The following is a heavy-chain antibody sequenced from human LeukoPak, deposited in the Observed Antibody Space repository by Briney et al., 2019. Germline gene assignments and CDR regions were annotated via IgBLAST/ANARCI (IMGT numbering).Heavy chain of an antibody. Sequence: GGSLRLSCAASGFTFSSYSMNWVRQAPGKGLEWVSYISSSSSTIYYADSVKGRFTISRDNAKNSLYLQMNSLRAEDTAVYYCARDPPGSNYYGSGSHFDYWGQGTLVTVSS. V-gene: IGHV3-48*04. D-gene: IGHD3-10*01. J-gene: IGHJ4*02. CDR1: GFTFSSYS. CDR2: ISSSSSTI. CDR3: ARDPPGSNYYGSGSHFDY.